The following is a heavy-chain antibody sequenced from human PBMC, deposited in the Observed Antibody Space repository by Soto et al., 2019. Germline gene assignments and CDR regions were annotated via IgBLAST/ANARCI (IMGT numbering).Heavy chain of an antibody. CDR3: ARDYDILTGYSRGGYYYGMDV. J-gene: IGHJ6*02. V-gene: IGHV3-21*01. CDR2: ISSSSSYI. D-gene: IGHD3-9*01. Sequence: EVQLVESGGGLVKPGGSLRLSCAASGFTFSSYSMNWVRQAPGKGLEWVSSISSSSSYIYYADSVKGRFTISRDNAKNSRYLQRNSLRAEDTAVYYCARDYDILTGYSRGGYYYGMDVWGQGTTVTVSS. CDR1: GFTFSSYS.